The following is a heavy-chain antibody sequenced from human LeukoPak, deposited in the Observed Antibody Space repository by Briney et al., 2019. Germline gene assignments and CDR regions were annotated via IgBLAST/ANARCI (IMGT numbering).Heavy chain of an antibody. Sequence: SETLSLTCAVYGGSFSGYYWSWIRQPPGKGLEWIGEINHSGSTNYNPSLKSRVTISVDTSKNQFSLKMNSMTAADTAVYYCARIDSSGYQGDYWGQGTLVTVSS. D-gene: IGHD3-22*01. CDR2: INHSGST. CDR1: GGSFSGYY. CDR3: ARIDSSGYQGDY. J-gene: IGHJ4*02. V-gene: IGHV4-34*01.